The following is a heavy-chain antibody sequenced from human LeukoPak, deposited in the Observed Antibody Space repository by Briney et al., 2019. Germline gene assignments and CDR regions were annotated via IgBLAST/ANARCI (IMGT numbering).Heavy chain of an antibody. D-gene: IGHD6-6*01. CDR1: GFTVSSNY. Sequence: GGSLRLSCAASGFTVSSNYMSWVRQAPGKGLEWVSVIYSGGSTYYADSVKGRFTISRDNSKNTLYLQMNSLRAEDTAVYYCAREYSSSSSYYYYYMDVWGKGTTVTVSS. J-gene: IGHJ6*03. V-gene: IGHV3-53*01. CDR3: AREYSSSSSYYYYYMDV. CDR2: IYSGGST.